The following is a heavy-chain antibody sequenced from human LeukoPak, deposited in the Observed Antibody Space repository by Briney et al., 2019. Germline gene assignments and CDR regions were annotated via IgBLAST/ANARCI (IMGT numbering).Heavy chain of an antibody. CDR3: ARDYRGATLGDRNGRFDY. J-gene: IGHJ4*02. D-gene: IGHD1-26*01. CDR2: IRYDGSNK. CDR1: GFTFSSYG. V-gene: IGHV3-30*02. Sequence: GGSLRLSCAASGFTFSSYGMHWVRQAPGKGLEWVAFIRYDGSNKYYADSVKGRFTISRDNSKNTLYLQMNSLRAEDTAVYYCARDYRGATLGDRNGRFDYWGQGTLVTVSS.